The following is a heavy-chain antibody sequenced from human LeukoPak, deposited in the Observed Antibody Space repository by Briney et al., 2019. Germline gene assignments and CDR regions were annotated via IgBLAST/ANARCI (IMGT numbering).Heavy chain of an antibody. V-gene: IGHV4-59*01. CDR3: ARKQVFDY. D-gene: IGHD6-13*01. CDR1: GDSISGYY. CDR2: IYYSGST. Sequence: PSETLSLTCTVSGDSISGYYWSWIRQPPGKGLEWIGYIYYSGSTNYNPSLKSRVTISLDTSKNQFSLKLSSVTAADTAVYYCARKQVFDYWGQGTLVTVSS. J-gene: IGHJ4*02.